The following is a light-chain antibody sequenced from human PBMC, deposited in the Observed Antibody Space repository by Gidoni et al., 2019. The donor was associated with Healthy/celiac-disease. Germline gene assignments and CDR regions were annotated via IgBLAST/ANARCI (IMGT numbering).Light chain of an antibody. Sequence: SALTQPASVSGSPGPSITISCTGTSSDSGSYNLVSWYQQHPGKAPKLMIYEGSKRPSGVSNRFSGSKSGNTASLTIAGLQAEDEADYYCCSYAGSSTYVVFGGGTKLTVL. CDR3: CSYAGSSTYVV. CDR2: EGS. V-gene: IGLV2-23*01. CDR1: SSDSGSYNL. J-gene: IGLJ2*01.